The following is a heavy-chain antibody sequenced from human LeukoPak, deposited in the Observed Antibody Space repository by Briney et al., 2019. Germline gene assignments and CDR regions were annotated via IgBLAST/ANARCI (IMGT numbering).Heavy chain of an antibody. CDR2: IRYDGSNK. V-gene: IGHV3-30*02. CDR1: GFTFSSYG. D-gene: IGHD5-12*01. J-gene: IGHJ4*02. CDR3: AKDGREWPRSLDY. Sequence: GGSLRLSCAASGFTFSSYGMHWVRQAPGKGLEWVAFIRYDGSNKYYADSVKGRFTISRDNSKNTLYLQMNSLRAEDTAVYYCAKDGREWPRSLDYWGQGTLVTVSS.